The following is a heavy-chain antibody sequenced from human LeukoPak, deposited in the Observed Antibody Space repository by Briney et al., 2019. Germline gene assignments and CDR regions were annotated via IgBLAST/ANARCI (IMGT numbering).Heavy chain of an antibody. D-gene: IGHD1-26*01. V-gene: IGHV4-59*01. J-gene: IGHJ4*02. CDR2: IYYSGST. Sequence: SETLSLTCTVSGDSISSFYWTWIRQPPGKGLEWIGYIYYSGSTNYNPSLKSRVTMPVDTSKNQFSLKLSSVTAADTAVYYCASGSIVGVLWGWGQGTLVTVSS. CDR3: ASGSIVGVLWG. CDR1: GDSISSFY.